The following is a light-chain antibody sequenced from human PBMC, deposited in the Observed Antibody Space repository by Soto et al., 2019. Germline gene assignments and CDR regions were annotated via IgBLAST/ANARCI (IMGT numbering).Light chain of an antibody. V-gene: IGLV1-44*01. CDR3: AAWDDSLNGYV. Sequence: QAVLSQPPSASGTPWQRVIISCSGSSCNIGSNTVNWYQQLPGTAPKLLIYSNNQRPSGVPDRFSGSKSGTSASLAISGLQSEDEADYYCAAWDDSLNGYVFGTGTKVTVL. CDR2: SNN. CDR1: SCNIGSNT. J-gene: IGLJ1*01.